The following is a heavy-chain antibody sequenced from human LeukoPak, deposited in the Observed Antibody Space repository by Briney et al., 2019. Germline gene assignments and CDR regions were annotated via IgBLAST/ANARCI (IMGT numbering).Heavy chain of an antibody. CDR3: ARLGANYYYYGMDV. CDR2: ISAYNGNT. Sequence: ASVKVSCKASGGTFSSYAISWVRQAPGQGLEWMGWISAYNGNTNYAQKLQGRVTMTTDTSTSTAYMELRSLRSDDTAVYYCARLGANYYYYGMDVWGQGTTVTVSS. CDR1: GGTFSSYA. J-gene: IGHJ6*02. D-gene: IGHD1-26*01. V-gene: IGHV1-18*01.